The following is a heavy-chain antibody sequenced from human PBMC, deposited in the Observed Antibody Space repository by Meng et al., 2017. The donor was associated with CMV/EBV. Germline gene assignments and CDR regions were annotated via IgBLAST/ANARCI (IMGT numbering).Heavy chain of an antibody. J-gene: IGHJ4*02. D-gene: IGHD1-1*01. CDR3: VRDHNWGPDY. CDR1: GYSLRDHY. V-gene: IGHV1-2*02. Sequence: VRLGHEGGGVSRPEATVKVVWQTAGYSLRDHYRPWVRQAPGQGLEWMGWIYPNSGGTHYAQKFQDRVTMTRDTSISTVYMELSRLTSDDTAVYYCVRDHNWGPDYWGQGTLVTVSS. CDR2: IYPNSGGT.